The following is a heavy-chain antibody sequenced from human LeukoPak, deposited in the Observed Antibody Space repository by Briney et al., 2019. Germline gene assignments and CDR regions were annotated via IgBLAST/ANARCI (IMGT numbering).Heavy chain of an antibody. Sequence: ASVKVSCKASGYTFTGYYMHWVRQAPGQGLEWMGRINPNSGGTNYAQKFQGRVTMTGDTSISTAYMELSRLRSDDTAVYYCARERTIFGVVHFDYWGQGTLVTVSS. CDR2: INPNSGGT. V-gene: IGHV1-2*06. J-gene: IGHJ4*02. CDR3: ARERTIFGVVHFDY. CDR1: GYTFTGYY. D-gene: IGHD3-3*01.